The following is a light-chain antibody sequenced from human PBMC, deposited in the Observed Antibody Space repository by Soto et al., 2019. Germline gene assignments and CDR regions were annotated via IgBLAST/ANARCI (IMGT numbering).Light chain of an antibody. CDR1: SSDVGAFNY. CDR3: SSYTTRNTEV. CDR2: DVT. J-gene: IGLJ1*01. Sequence: QSVLTQPASVSGSPGQSISISCIGTSSDVGAFNYVSWYQHHPGKAPQLIIYDVTSRPLGVSNRFSASKSGNTASLTISGLQAEDEADYYCSSYTTRNTEVFGTGTKVTVL. V-gene: IGLV2-14*03.